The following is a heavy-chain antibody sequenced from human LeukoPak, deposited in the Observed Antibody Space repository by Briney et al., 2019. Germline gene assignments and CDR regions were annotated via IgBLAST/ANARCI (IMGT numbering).Heavy chain of an antibody. CDR3: ARDTADTAMARVGGMDV. D-gene: IGHD5-18*01. Sequence: PSETLSLTCTVSGGSISSSSYYWGWIRQPPGKGLEWIGSIYYSGSTYYNPSLKSRVTISVDTSKNQFSLKLSSVTAADTAVYYCARDTADTAMARVGGMDVWGQGTTVTVSS. CDR2: IYYSGST. CDR1: GGSISSSSYY. J-gene: IGHJ6*02. V-gene: IGHV4-39*07.